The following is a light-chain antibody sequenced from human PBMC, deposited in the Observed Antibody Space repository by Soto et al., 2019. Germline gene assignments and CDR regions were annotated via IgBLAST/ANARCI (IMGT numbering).Light chain of an antibody. Sequence: IQLTQSPSSLSASVGDRVTITCRASQGIGSYLAWYRQEPGKAPELLIYGASTLQSGVPSRFSGSGYGTDFTLTISNLWPEDFATYYCQQLDSYPVTFGGGTKVAI. V-gene: IGKV1-9*01. CDR3: QQLDSYPVT. CDR2: GAS. J-gene: IGKJ4*01. CDR1: QGIGSY.